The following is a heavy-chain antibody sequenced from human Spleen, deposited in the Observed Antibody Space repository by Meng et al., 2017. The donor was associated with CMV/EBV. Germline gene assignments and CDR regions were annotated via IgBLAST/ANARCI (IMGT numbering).Heavy chain of an antibody. V-gene: IGHV3-11*01. CDR2: ISGTSAST. J-gene: IGHJ5*02. CDR3: ARAYNVPGWFDN. D-gene: IGHD1-14*01. CDR1: DFTFSDYY. Sequence: GESLKISCAASDFTFSDYYMSWIRQAPGKGPEWLSYISGTSASTYYADSVKGRFTISRDNAKKSLYLQMNSLRAEDTAVYYCARAYNVPGWFDNWGQGTPVTVS.